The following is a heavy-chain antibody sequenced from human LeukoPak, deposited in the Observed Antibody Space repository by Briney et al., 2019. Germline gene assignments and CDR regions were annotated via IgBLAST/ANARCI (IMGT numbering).Heavy chain of an antibody. CDR1: GGSISSGGYY. V-gene: IGHV4-31*03. CDR3: ARGPHSPNYSGSYYFDY. J-gene: IGHJ4*02. CDR2: IYYSGST. D-gene: IGHD1-26*01. Sequence: TLSLTCTVSGGSISSGGYYWSWIRQHPGKGLEWIGYIYYSGSTYYNPSLKSRVTISVDTSKNQFSLKLSSVTAADTAVYYCARGPHSPNYSGSYYFDYWGQGTLVTVSS.